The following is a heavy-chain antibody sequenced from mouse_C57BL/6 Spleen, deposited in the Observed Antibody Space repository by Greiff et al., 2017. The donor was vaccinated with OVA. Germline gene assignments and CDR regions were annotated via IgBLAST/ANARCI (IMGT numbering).Heavy chain of an antibody. CDR3: ALYYYGSRAWFAY. J-gene: IGHJ3*01. Sequence: EVKLVESGAELVKPGASVKLSCTASGFNIKDYYMHWVKQRTEQGLEWIGRIDPEDGETKYAPKFQGKATITADTSSNTAYLQLSSLTSEDTAVYYGALYYYGSRAWFAYWGQGTLVTVSA. CDR1: GFNIKDYY. D-gene: IGHD1-1*01. CDR2: IDPEDGET. V-gene: IGHV14-2*01.